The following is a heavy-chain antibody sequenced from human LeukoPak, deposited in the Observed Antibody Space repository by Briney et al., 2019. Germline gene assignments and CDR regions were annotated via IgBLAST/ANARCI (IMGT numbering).Heavy chain of an antibody. D-gene: IGHD7-27*01. V-gene: IGHV3-30-3*01. CDR3: ARVRALWAYYFDY. J-gene: IGHJ4*02. CDR2: ISYDGSNK. Sequence: PGGSLRLSCAASGFTFSSYAMRWGRQAPGKGLEWVAGISYDGSNKYYADSVKGRFTISRDDSKNTLYLQMNSLRAEETAVYSCARVRALWAYYFDYWGQGTLVTVYS. CDR1: GFTFSSYA.